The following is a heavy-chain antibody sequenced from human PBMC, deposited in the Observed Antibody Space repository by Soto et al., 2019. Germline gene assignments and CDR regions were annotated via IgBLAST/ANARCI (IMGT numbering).Heavy chain of an antibody. J-gene: IGHJ4*02. CDR2: ISGSGGST. V-gene: IGHV3-23*01. Sequence: EVQLLESGGGLVQPGGSLRLSCAASGFTFSSYAMSWVRQAPGKGLEWVSAISGSGGSTYYADSVKGRFTISRDNSKNTLYLQMNSLRAEDTAVCYCAKDIVGATGEIDYWGQGTLVTVSS. CDR1: GFTFSSYA. D-gene: IGHD1-26*01. CDR3: AKDIVGATGEIDY.